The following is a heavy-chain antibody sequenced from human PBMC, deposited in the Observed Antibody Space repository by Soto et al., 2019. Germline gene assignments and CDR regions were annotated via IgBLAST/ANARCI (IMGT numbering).Heavy chain of an antibody. CDR2: IKSKADGGTK. CDR3: TTDIPAYCGGDCFLNDY. Sequence: GGSLRLSCAASGFTFSNAWMNWVRQTPGKGLEWVGRIKSKADGGTKDHAAPVKGRFTISRDDSKNTLYLQMNRLKTEDTAVYYCTTDIPAYCGGDCFLNDYWGQGTLVTVSS. J-gene: IGHJ4*02. CDR1: GFTFSNAW. V-gene: IGHV3-15*01. D-gene: IGHD2-21*01.